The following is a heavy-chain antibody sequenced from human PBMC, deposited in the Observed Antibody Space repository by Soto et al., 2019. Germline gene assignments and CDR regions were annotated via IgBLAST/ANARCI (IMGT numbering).Heavy chain of an antibody. Sequence: GESLKISCKGSGYSFTSYWISWVRQMPGKGLEWMGRIDPSDSYTNYSPSFQGHATISADKSISTAYLQWSSLKASDTAMYYCARLGGDYGFTVAWFDPWGQGTLVTVSS. CDR1: GYSFTSYW. CDR2: IDPSDSYT. V-gene: IGHV5-10-1*01. CDR3: ARLGGDYGFTVAWFDP. D-gene: IGHD4-17*01. J-gene: IGHJ5*02.